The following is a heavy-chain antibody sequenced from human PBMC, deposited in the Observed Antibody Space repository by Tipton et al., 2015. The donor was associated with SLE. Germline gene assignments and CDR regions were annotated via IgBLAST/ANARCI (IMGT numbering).Heavy chain of an antibody. D-gene: IGHD4-11*01. CDR2: IYYSGST. CDR1: GGSISSYY. J-gene: IGHJ6*03. V-gene: IGHV4-59*01. Sequence: LRLSCTVSGGSISSYYWNWFRQPPGKGLEWIGYIYYSGSTNYNPSLKSRVTISVDRSQNQFSLRLSSVSAADTAVYYCASDYSNSDYSYYYMDVWGKGTTVPVSS. CDR3: ASDYSNSDYSYYYMDV.